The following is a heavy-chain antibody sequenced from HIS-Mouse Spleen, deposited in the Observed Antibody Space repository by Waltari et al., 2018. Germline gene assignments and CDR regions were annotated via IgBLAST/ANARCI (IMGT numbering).Heavy chain of an antibody. CDR1: GFSLSTRGMC. J-gene: IGHJ4*02. CDR2: IDWDDDK. D-gene: IGHD6-19*01. Sequence: QVTLRESGPALVKPTQTLTLTCTFSGFSLSTRGMCVSWLRQPPGKALDWLARIDWDDDKYYSTSLKTRLTISKDTSKNQVVLTMTNMDPVDTATYYCARIAEGYSSGWYAFDYWGQGTLVTVSS. V-gene: IGHV2-70*15. CDR3: ARIAEGYSSGWYAFDY.